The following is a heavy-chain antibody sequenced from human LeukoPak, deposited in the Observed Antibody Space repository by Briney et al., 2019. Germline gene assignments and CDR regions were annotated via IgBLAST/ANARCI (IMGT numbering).Heavy chain of an antibody. CDR2: IKYDGSEN. J-gene: IGHJ3*02. V-gene: IGHV3-7*01. CDR3: AKVFKGYVDAFDI. CDR1: GFNFSNYW. D-gene: IGHD5-12*01. Sequence: GALRLSCAASGFNFSNYWMTWVRQAPGKGLEWVANIKYDGSENSYVDSVKGRFTISRDNAKNSLYLQMNNLRAEDTAVYYCAKVFKGYVDAFDIWGQGTMVTVSS.